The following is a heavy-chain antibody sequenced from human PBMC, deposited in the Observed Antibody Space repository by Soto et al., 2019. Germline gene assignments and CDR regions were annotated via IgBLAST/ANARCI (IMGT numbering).Heavy chain of an antibody. Sequence: TSETLSLTCAVSGGSISSGGYSWSWIRQPPGKGLEWIGYIYHSGSTNYNPSLKSRVTISVDTSKNQFSLKLSSVTAADTAVYYCARVQFWSGDYWVNYYSYGMDVWGQGTTVTVSS. J-gene: IGHJ6*02. V-gene: IGHV4-30-2*01. D-gene: IGHD3-3*01. CDR2: IYHSGST. CDR1: GGSISSGGYS. CDR3: ARVQFWSGDYWVNYYSYGMDV.